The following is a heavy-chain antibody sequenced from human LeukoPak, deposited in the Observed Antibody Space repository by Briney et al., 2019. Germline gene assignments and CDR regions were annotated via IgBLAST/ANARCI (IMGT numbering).Heavy chain of an antibody. CDR2: VYYSGST. Sequence: SETLSLTCTVSGGSISSSGYYWDWLRQPPGKGLEWIGSVYYSGSTYYKSSLESRVTISVDTSNNRFSLKLNSVTAADTGTYYCARTSGRGSVDPGTSGYVDSWGQGSLVTVSS. J-gene: IGHJ4*02. CDR1: GGSISSSGYY. V-gene: IGHV4-39*01. D-gene: IGHD3-22*01. CDR3: ARTSGRGSVDPGTSGYVDS.